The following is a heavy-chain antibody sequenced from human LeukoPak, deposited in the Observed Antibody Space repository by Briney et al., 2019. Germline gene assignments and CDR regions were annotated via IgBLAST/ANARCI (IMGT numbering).Heavy chain of an antibody. CDR2: ISSSSSYI. Sequence: PGGSLRLSCAASGFTFSSYSMNWVRQAPGKGLEWVSSISSSSSYIYYGDSVQGRFTISRDNAKNSLYLQMNSLRAEDTAVYYCARRPDMAYDFDYWGQGTLVTVS. CDR1: GFTFSSYS. V-gene: IGHV3-21*06. J-gene: IGHJ4*02. CDR3: ARRPDMAYDFDY. D-gene: IGHD3-9*01.